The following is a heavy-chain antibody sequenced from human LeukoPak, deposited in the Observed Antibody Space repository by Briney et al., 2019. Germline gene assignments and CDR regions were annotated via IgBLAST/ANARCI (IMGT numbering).Heavy chain of an antibody. J-gene: IGHJ6*03. CDR2: INHSGST. CDR1: GGSFSGYY. CDR3: ARDQRQRDSSGFYYYYMDV. V-gene: IGHV4-34*01. Sequence: SETLSLTCAVYGGSFSGYYWTWIRQPPGEGLEWIGEINHSGSTNYNPSLKSRVTISVDTSKNQFSLRLSSVTAADTAVYYCARDQRQRDSSGFYYYYMDVWGKGTTVTVSS. D-gene: IGHD3-22*01.